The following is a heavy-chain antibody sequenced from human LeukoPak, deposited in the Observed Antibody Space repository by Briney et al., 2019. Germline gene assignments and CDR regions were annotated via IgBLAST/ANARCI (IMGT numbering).Heavy chain of an antibody. CDR2: ISSSSSYI. V-gene: IGHV3-21*01. J-gene: IGHJ3*02. CDR1: GFTFSSYS. Sequence: GGSLRLSCAASGFTFSSYSMNWVRQAPGKGLEWVSSISSSSSYIYYADSVKGRFTISRDNAKNSLYLQMNSLRAEDTAVYYCARAHDYGGKAFDIWGQGTMVTVSS. D-gene: IGHD4-23*01. CDR3: ARAHDYGGKAFDI.